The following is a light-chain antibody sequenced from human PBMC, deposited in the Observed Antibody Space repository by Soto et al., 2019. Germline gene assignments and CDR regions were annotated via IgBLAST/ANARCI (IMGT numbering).Light chain of an antibody. J-gene: IGKJ4*01. CDR1: QSVSSN. CDR2: AAS. Sequence: EIVMTQSPATLSVSPGERATLSCRASQSVSSNLAWYQQKPGQAPRLLIYAASTRATGIPDRFSGSGSGTDFTLTISSLEPEDFAVYYCQQRLTFGGGTKVDIK. V-gene: IGKV3D-15*01. CDR3: QQRLT.